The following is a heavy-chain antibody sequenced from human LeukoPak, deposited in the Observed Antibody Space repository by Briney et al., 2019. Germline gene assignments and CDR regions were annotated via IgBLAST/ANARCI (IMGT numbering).Heavy chain of an antibody. Sequence: KPSETLSLTCTVSGGSISSSSYYWGWIRQPPGKGLEWIGSIYYSGSTYYNPSLKSRVTISVDTSKNQFSLKLSSVTAADTAVYYCAREWIQLFTASEAFDIWGQGTVVTVSS. V-gene: IGHV4-39*02. CDR3: AREWIQLFTASEAFDI. D-gene: IGHD5-18*01. CDR2: IYYSGST. J-gene: IGHJ3*02. CDR1: GGSISSSSYY.